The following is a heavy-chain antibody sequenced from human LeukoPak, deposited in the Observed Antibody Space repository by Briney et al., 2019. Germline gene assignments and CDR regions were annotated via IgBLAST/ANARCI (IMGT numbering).Heavy chain of an antibody. Sequence: GESLTISCKGSGYSFTGYWIGWVRQMPGKGLEWMGIIYPGDSNTRYSPSFQGQVTISADKSISTAYLQWSSLKASDSAMYYCVRQSRANNNWFDPWGQGTLVTVSS. CDR1: GYSFTGYW. D-gene: IGHD2-8*01. V-gene: IGHV5-51*01. J-gene: IGHJ5*02. CDR3: VRQSRANNNWFDP. CDR2: IYPGDSNT.